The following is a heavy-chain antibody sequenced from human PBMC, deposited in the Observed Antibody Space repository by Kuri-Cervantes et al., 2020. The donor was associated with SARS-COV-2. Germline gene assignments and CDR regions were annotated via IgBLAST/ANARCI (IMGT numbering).Heavy chain of an antibody. D-gene: IGHD3-22*01. CDR1: GYTLTSNY. CDR3: ARGEVPYDADY. CDR2: IDPSVGTI. Sequence: ASVKVSCKASGYTLTSNYMHWVRQAPGQGLEWMGVIDPSVGTINYAQKFQGRVTMTRETSTSTVYMELSSLTSDDTAVYYCARGEVPYDADYWGQGTLVTVSS. J-gene: IGHJ4*02. V-gene: IGHV1-46*01.